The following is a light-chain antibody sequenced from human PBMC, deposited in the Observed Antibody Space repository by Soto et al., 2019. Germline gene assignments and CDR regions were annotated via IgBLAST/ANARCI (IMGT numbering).Light chain of an antibody. CDR2: EVN. V-gene: IGLV2-14*01. CDR3: FSFRTTSTHV. Sequence: QSSPTQPGSLCGSPGQSIPISRTGTSSDIGAYDYVSWFQQHPGKAQKLMICEVNNRRSGVSTRFSGSKSGKTAYLTISALQVEAEAEYFCFSFRTTSTHVFGTGTKVTVL. CDR1: SSDIGAYDY. J-gene: IGLJ1*01.